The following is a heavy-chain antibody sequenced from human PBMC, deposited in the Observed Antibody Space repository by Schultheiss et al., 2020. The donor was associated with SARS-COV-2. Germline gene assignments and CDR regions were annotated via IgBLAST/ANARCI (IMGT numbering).Heavy chain of an antibody. CDR2: INPSGGST. CDR3: ARYRYGSGILHYYYGMDV. CDR1: GYTFTSYY. D-gene: IGHD3-10*01. V-gene: IGHV1-46*01. J-gene: IGHJ6*02. Sequence: ASVKVSCKASGYTFTSYYMHWVRQAPGQGLEWMGIINPSGGSTSYAQKFQGRVTMTRDTSTSTVYMELSSLRSEDTAVYYCARYRYGSGILHYYYGMDVWGQGTTVTVSS.